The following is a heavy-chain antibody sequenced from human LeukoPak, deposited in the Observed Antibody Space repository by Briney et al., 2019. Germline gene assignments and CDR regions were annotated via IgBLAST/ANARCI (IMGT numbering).Heavy chain of an antibody. V-gene: IGHV3-30*02. D-gene: IGHD3-22*01. CDR1: GFTFTSYA. CDR2: IRFDGNNK. CDR3: AKVSDSSNFDY. J-gene: IGHJ4*02. Sequence: GGSLRLSCAASGFTFTSYAMHWVRQAPGKGLEWVAFIRFDGNNKYYADSVKGRFTISRDNSKNTLYLQMNSLRAEDTAVYYCAKVSDSSNFDYWGQGTLVTVSS.